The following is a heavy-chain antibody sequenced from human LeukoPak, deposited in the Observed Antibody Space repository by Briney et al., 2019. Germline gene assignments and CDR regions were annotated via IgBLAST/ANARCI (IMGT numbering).Heavy chain of an antibody. CDR1: GGSISSSSYY. D-gene: IGHD2-15*01. Sequence: SETLSLTCTVSGGSISSSSYYWGWIRQPPGKGLEWIGSIYYSGSIYYNPSLKSRVTISVDTSKNQFSLKLSSVTAADTAVYYCARPLVYCSGGSCSHAFDIWGQGTMVTVSS. V-gene: IGHV4-39*01. CDR3: ARPLVYCSGGSCSHAFDI. CDR2: IYYSGSI. J-gene: IGHJ3*02.